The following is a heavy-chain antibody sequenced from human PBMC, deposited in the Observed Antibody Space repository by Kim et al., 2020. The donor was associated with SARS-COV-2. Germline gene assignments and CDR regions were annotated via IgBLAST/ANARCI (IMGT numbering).Heavy chain of an antibody. CDR1: GGTFSSYA. Sequence: SVKVSCKASGGTFSSYAISWVRQAPGQGLEWMGGIIPIFGTANYAQKFQGRVTITADESTSTAYMELSSLRSEDTAVYYCARDGVATINYYYYGMDVWGQGTTVTVSS. CDR2: IIPIFGTA. J-gene: IGHJ6*02. D-gene: IGHD5-12*01. V-gene: IGHV1-69*13. CDR3: ARDGVATINYYYYGMDV.